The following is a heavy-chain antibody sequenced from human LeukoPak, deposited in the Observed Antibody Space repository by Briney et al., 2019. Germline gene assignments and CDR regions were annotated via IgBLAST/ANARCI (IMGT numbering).Heavy chain of an antibody. V-gene: IGHV1-2*06. CDR3: AKSRYCSGGSCYSVYAFHI. CDR1: GYTFTDYY. J-gene: IGHJ3*02. D-gene: IGHD2-15*01. Sequence: GASVKVSCKASGYTFTDYYMHWVRQAPGQGLEWKGRINPNSGGTNYAQKFQDRVTMTRDTSISTAYMELSRLRSDDTAVYYCAKSRYCSGGSCYSVYAFHIWGQGTMVTVSS. CDR2: INPNSGGT.